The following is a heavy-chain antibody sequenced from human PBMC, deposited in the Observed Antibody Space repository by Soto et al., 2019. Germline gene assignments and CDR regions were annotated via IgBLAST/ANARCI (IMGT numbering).Heavy chain of an antibody. Sequence: QLQLQESGPGLVKPSETLSLTCSVSGDSINSDSYYWGWIRQPPGKGLEWIGSIYYRGNTYYNPSLKPRVTISLDKSKSQFSRKLNSVTAADSAVYFCARLEGLATITYYFDYWGQGTLVTVSS. CDR3: ARLEGLATITYYFDY. V-gene: IGHV4-39*01. D-gene: IGHD3-9*01. CDR1: GDSINSDSYY. J-gene: IGHJ4*02. CDR2: IYYRGNT.